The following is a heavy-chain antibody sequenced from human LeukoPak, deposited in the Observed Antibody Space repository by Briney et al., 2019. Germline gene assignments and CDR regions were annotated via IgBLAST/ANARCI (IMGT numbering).Heavy chain of an antibody. D-gene: IGHD3-3*01. V-gene: IGHV4-61*02. Sequence: SQTLSLTCTVCGGSISSGSYYWSWIRQPAGKGLEWIGRIYTSGSTNYNPSLKSRVTISVDTSKNQFSLKLSSVTAADTAVYYCAREGLRFLEWLNWFDPWGQGTLVTVSS. CDR3: AREGLRFLEWLNWFDP. CDR1: GGSISSGSYY. CDR2: IYTSGST. J-gene: IGHJ5*02.